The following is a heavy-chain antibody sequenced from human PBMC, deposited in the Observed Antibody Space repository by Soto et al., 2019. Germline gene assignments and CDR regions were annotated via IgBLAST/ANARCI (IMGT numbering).Heavy chain of an antibody. CDR3: SREDILGTRSFDF. J-gene: IGHJ4*02. Sequence: PGGSLRLSCAASGFTLSMYSMNWVRQAPGPGLEWVSYISSNSVTIYDTDSGRGRFTISIDNAKNSLYLQMNILRDEDTAVYYCSREDILGTRSFDFWGQGTLVTVSS. CDR1: GFTLSMYS. V-gene: IGHV3-48*02. CDR2: ISSNSVTI. D-gene: IGHD1-7*01.